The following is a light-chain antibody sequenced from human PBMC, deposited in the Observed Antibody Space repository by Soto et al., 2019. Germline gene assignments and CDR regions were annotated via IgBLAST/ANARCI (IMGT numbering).Light chain of an antibody. CDR2: AAS. CDR1: QDIADY. CDR3: QRYNSPPWT. J-gene: IGKJ1*01. V-gene: IGKV1-27*01. Sequence: DIQMTQSPSPLSASVGDRVTITCRASQDIADYLAWYQQRPGQAPKLLIYAASTLQSGVPSRFSGSGSGIDFTLTIRSLQPEDVATYYCQRYNSPPWTFGQGTTVEIK.